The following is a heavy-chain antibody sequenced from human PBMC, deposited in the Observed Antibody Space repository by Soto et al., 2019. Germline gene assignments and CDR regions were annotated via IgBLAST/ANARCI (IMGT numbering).Heavy chain of an antibody. CDR2: INHSGST. J-gene: IGHJ5*02. V-gene: IGHV4-34*01. Sequence: SETLSLTCAVDGGSFSGYYWSWIRQPPGKGLEWIGEINHSGSTNYNPSLKSRVTISVDTSKNQFSLKLSSVTAADTAVYYCARGIAVAGRYNWFDPWGQGTLVTVSS. CDR3: ARGIAVAGRYNWFDP. D-gene: IGHD6-19*01. CDR1: GGSFSGYY.